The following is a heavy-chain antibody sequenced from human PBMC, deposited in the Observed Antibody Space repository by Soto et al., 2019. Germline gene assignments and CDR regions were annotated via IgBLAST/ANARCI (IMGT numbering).Heavy chain of an antibody. CDR1: GGSISSYY. D-gene: IGHD6-13*01. CDR3: ARDYASPAASDWFDP. CDR2: IYTSGST. V-gene: IGHV4-4*07. J-gene: IGHJ5*02. Sequence: SETLSLTCTVSGGSISSYYWSWIRQPAGKGLEWIGRIYTSGSTNYNPSLKSRVTMSVDTPKNQFSLKLSSVTAADTAVYYCARDYASPAASDWFDPWGQGTLVTVSS.